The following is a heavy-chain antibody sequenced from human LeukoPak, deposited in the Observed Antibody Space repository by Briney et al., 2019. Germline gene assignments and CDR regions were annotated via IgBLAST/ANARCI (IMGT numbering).Heavy chain of an antibody. V-gene: IGHV4-34*01. CDR2: INHSGST. D-gene: IGHD3-10*01. Sequence: SETLSLTCTVSGGSISGYYWSWIRQPPGKGLEWIGEINHSGSTNYNPSLKSRVTISVDTSKNQFSLKLSSVTAADTAVYYCARGPDTGYYGSGSYQDFDYWGQGTLVTVSS. J-gene: IGHJ4*02. CDR3: ARGPDTGYYGSGSYQDFDY. CDR1: GGSISGYY.